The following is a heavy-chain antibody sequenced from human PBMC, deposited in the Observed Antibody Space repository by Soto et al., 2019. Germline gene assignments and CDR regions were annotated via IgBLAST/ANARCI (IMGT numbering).Heavy chain of an antibody. Sequence: GASVKVSCKASGYTFTGYYMHWVRQAPGQGLEWMGWINPNSGGTNYAQKFQGRVTMTRDTSISTAYMELSRLRSDDTAVYYCARDYGDYGGIYYYGMDVWGQGATVTVSS. D-gene: IGHD4-17*01. CDR2: INPNSGGT. V-gene: IGHV1-2*02. J-gene: IGHJ6*02. CDR1: GYTFTGYY. CDR3: ARDYGDYGGIYYYGMDV.